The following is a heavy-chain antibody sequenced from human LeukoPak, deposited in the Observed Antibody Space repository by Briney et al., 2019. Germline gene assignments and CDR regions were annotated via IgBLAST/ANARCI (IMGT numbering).Heavy chain of an antibody. CDR3: AKGPYYDFWSGCDY. Sequence: GGSLRLSCAASGFTFSGYAMSWVRQTPGKGLEWVSTISGSGGSTYYADSVKGRFTISRDNSKNTLYLQMNSLRAEDTAIYYCAKGPYYDFWSGCDYWGQGTLVTVSS. D-gene: IGHD3-3*01. V-gene: IGHV3-23*01. CDR1: GFTFSGYA. J-gene: IGHJ4*02. CDR2: ISGSGGST.